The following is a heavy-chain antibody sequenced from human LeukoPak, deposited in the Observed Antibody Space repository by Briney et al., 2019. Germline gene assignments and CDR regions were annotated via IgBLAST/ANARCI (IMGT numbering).Heavy chain of an antibody. J-gene: IGHJ4*02. Sequence: PGGSLRLSCAASGFTFSSYAMSWVRQAPGKGLEWVSAISGSGGSTYYADSVKGRFTISRDNSKNTLYLQMNSLRAEDTAVYYCAKDAFGSYGSWSYWDCWGQGTLVTVSS. CDR2: ISGSGGST. CDR1: GFTFSSYA. V-gene: IGHV3-23*01. D-gene: IGHD3-10*01. CDR3: AKDAFGSYGSWSYWDC.